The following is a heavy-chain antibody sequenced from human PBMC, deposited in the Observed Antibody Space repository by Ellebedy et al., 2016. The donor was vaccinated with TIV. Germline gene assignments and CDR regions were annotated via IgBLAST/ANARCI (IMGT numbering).Heavy chain of an antibody. CDR2: ISSSSSYI. CDR3: ARDLVVRGVIVGFDY. D-gene: IGHD3-10*01. Sequence: GESLKISXAASGFTFSSYSMNWVRQAPGKGLEWVSSISSSSSYIYYADSVKGRFTISRDNAKNSLYLQMNSLRAEDTAVYYCARDLVVRGVIVGFDYWGQGTLVTVSS. J-gene: IGHJ4*02. CDR1: GFTFSSYS. V-gene: IGHV3-21*01.